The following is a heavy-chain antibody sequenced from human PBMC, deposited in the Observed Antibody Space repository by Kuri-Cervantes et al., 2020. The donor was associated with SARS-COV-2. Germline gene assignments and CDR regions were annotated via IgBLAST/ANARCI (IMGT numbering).Heavy chain of an antibody. Sequence: GGSLRLSCAASGFTVSSNYMSWVRQAPGKGLEWVSVIYSGGSTYYADSVKGRFTISRDNSKNTLYLQMNSLRAEDTAVYYCVRDGDHWNFDYWGQGTRVTVSS. V-gene: IGHV3-53*01. J-gene: IGHJ4*02. CDR2: IYSGGST. CDR1: GFTVSSNY. CDR3: VRDGDHWNFDY. D-gene: IGHD1-1*01.